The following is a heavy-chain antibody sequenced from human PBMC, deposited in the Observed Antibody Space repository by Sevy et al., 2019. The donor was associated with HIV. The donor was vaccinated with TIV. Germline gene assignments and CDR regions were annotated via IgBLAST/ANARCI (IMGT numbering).Heavy chain of an antibody. CDR1: GDSVSSNSAA. J-gene: IGHJ3*01. Sequence: KQSQTLSLTCVISGDSVSSNSAAWNWIRQSPSRGLEWLGRTHYRSKWSNDYAVSVKGRITINPDTSKNQFSLQLNSVTPEDTAVHYCSTACCSGDRFGVLGAFDFWGQGTMVTVSS. CDR2: THYRSKWSN. V-gene: IGHV6-1*01. D-gene: IGHD2-15*01. CDR3: STACCSGDRFGVLGAFDF.